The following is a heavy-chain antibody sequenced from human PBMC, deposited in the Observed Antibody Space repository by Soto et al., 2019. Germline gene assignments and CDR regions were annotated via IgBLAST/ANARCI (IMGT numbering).Heavy chain of an antibody. CDR2: INHSGST. D-gene: IGHD3-10*01. CDR1: GGSISSGGYS. J-gene: IGHJ4*02. Sequence: PSETLCLTCAVSGGSISSGGYSWSWIRQPPGKGLEWIGYINHSGSTNYNPSLKSRVTISVDTSKNQFSLKLSSVTAADTAVYYCARDQNGSGNYYTRYFDYWGQGTLVTVSS. V-gene: IGHV4-30-2*01. CDR3: ARDQNGSGNYYTRYFDY.